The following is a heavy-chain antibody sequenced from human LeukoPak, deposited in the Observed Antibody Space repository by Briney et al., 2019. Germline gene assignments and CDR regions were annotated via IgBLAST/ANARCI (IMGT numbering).Heavy chain of an antibody. D-gene: IGHD6-19*01. CDR3: AKRYGSSGFNWFDP. V-gene: IGHV3-23*01. Sequence: PGGSLRLSCAASGFTFSSYGMSWVRQAPGKGLEWVSAISGSGGSTYYAASVKGRFTISRDNSKNTMFLHMNSLRAEDTALYYCAKRYGSSGFNWFDPWGQGTLVTVSS. CDR2: ISGSGGST. J-gene: IGHJ5*02. CDR1: GFTFSSYG.